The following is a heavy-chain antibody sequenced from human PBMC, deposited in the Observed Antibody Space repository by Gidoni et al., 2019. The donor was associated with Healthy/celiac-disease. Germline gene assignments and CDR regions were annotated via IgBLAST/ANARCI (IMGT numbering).Heavy chain of an antibody. CDR1: GYPFTSYA. D-gene: IGHD4-17*01. Sequence: QVQLVQSGAEVKKPGASVKVSCKASGYPFTSYAMHWVRQAPGQRLEWMGWINAGNGNTKYSQKFQGRVTITRDTSASTAYMELSSLRSEDTAVYYCARGSYGDSFDAFDIWGQGTMVTVSS. J-gene: IGHJ3*02. V-gene: IGHV1-3*01. CDR2: INAGNGNT. CDR3: ARGSYGDSFDAFDI.